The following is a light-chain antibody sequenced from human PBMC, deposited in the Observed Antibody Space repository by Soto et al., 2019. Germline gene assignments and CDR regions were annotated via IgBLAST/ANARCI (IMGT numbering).Light chain of an antibody. CDR3: CSYAGTGTDNYV. Sequence: QSVLTQPPSVSGSPGQSVTISCTGTISDVGFYARVSWYQQVPGTAPKFMIYDDIKRPSGVSNRFSGSKSGNTASLTISGLQAEDEADYYCCSYAGTGTDNYVFGSGTKVTVL. J-gene: IGLJ1*01. CDR2: DDI. V-gene: IGLV2-23*01. CDR1: ISDVGFYAR.